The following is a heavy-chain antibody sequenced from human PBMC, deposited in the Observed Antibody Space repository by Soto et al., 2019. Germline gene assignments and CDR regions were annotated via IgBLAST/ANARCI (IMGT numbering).Heavy chain of an antibody. Sequence: SETMSFTCTVSGGSVSSGSYYWSWIRQPPGKGLEWIGYIYYSGSTNYNPSLKSRVTISVDTSKNQFSLKLSSVTAADTAVYYCASSGSYYEFWGYYYYGMDVWGQGTTVTVSS. D-gene: IGHD1-26*01. V-gene: IGHV4-61*01. CDR2: IYYSGST. J-gene: IGHJ6*02. CDR1: GGSVSSGSYY. CDR3: ASSGSYYEFWGYYYYGMDV.